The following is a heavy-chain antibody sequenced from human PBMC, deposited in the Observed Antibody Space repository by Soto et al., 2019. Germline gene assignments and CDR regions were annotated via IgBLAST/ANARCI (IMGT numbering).Heavy chain of an antibody. CDR2: INYRGNA. J-gene: IGHJ4*02. D-gene: IGHD3-9*01. CDR3: ARLEGLATISYYFDF. V-gene: IGHV4-39*01. Sequence: SETLSLTCTVSGGSVNSYSWGWIRQPPGKGLEWIGSINYRGNAYYIPSLQTRVTISLDKSRSQFSLKLNSVTAADSAVYFCARLEGLATISYYFDFWGPGALVTVSS. CDR1: GGSVNSYS.